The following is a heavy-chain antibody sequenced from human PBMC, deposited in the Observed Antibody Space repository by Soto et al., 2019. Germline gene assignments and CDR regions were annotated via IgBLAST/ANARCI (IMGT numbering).Heavy chain of an antibody. CDR2: INNSGST. Sequence: SETLSLTCAVYGGSLSGYSWSWVRQPPGKELEWIGEINNSGSTNYNPSLKRRVTISVYTSKNQFSLKLSSVTAADTAVYYCARDGASLNCFDSWGQGTLVTVSS. V-gene: IGHV4-34*01. CDR1: GGSLSGYS. CDR3: ARDGASLNCFDS. D-gene: IGHD2-21*01. J-gene: IGHJ5*01.